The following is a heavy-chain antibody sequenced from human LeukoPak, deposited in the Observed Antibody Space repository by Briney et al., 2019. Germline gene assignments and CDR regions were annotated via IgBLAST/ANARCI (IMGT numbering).Heavy chain of an antibody. Sequence: GGSLRLSCAASGFTFSSYWMSWVRQAPGKGLEWVANIKQDGSEKYYVDSVKGRFTISRDNAKNSLYLQMNSLRAEDTAVYYCARDRAYMSTWFDPWGQGTLVTVSS. V-gene: IGHV3-7*01. CDR2: IKQDGSEK. CDR1: GFTFSSYW. D-gene: IGHD2-2*01. CDR3: ARDRAYMSTWFDP. J-gene: IGHJ5*02.